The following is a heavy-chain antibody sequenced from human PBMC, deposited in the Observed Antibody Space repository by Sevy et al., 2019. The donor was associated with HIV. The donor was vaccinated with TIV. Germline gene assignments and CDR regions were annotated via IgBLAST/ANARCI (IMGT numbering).Heavy chain of an antibody. CDR3: AGLYDPRGRMEFDP. Sequence: SETLSLTCTFSGGSISTHSWSWIRRPPGKGLEWIGYMYYSGSTNYNPSLKSRVTMSMDASKNQFSLNLSSVTAADTAGYYCAGLYDPRGRMEFDPWGQGTLVTVSS. V-gene: IGHV4-59*11. J-gene: IGHJ5*02. CDR1: GGSISTHS. D-gene: IGHD3-3*01. CDR2: MYYSGST.